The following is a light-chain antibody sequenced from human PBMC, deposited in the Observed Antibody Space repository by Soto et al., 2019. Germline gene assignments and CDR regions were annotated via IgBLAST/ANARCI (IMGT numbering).Light chain of an antibody. Sequence: DIRMTQSPSSLSASTGDRVTITCLASQGISSYLAWYQQKPGKAPKLLIYAASSLQSGVPSRFSGSGSGTDFTLTISSLQPEDFATYYCQQSYSTLLTFGGGTKVDIK. J-gene: IGKJ4*01. CDR1: QGISSY. V-gene: IGKV1-39*01. CDR3: QQSYSTLLT. CDR2: AAS.